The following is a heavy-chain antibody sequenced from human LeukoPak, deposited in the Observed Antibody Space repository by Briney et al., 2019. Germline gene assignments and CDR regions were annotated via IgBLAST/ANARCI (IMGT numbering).Heavy chain of an antibody. Sequence: SETLSLTCTVSGGSISNSDYYWGWIRQPPGKGLEWIGKIYYTGSTYYNPSVKSRVTISVDTSKNQFSLKLRSVTAADTAVYYCARALYDSSGPPIDLGYWGQGTLVTVSS. CDR2: IYYTGST. CDR3: ARALYDSSGPPIDLGY. J-gene: IGHJ4*02. V-gene: IGHV4-39*07. CDR1: GGSISNSDYY. D-gene: IGHD3-22*01.